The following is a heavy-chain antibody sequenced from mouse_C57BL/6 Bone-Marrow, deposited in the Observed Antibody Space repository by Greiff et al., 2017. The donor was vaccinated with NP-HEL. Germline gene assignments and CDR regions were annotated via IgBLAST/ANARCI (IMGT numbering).Heavy chain of an antibody. J-gene: IGHJ3*01. CDR2: IDPSDSYT. Sequence: QVQLQQPGAELVMPGASVKLSCKASGYTFTSYWMHWVKQRPGQGLEWIGEIDPSDSYTNYNQKFKGKSTLTVDKSSSTAYMQLSSLTSEDSAVYYCARAGFAYWGQGTRVTVSA. CDR3: ARAGFAY. V-gene: IGHV1-69*01. CDR1: GYTFTSYW.